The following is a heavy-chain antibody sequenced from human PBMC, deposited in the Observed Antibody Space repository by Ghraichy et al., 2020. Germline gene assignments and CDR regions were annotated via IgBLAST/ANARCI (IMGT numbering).Heavy chain of an antibody. CDR2: IRDNGANT. V-gene: IGHV3-23*01. D-gene: IGHD2-8*01. CDR3: AKVPNDGDHYYFAY. J-gene: IGHJ4*02. CDR1: GFTFSSYA. Sequence: GGSLRLSCAASGFTFSSYAMSWVRQAPGKGLEWVSAIRDNGANTYYADSVKGRFTISRDNSKNTLFLQMNSLRAEDTAVYYCAKVPNDGDHYYFAYWGQGTLVSVSS.